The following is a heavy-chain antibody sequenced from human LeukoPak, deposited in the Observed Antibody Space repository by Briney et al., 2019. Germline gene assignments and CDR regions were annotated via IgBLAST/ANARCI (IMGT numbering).Heavy chain of an antibody. V-gene: IGHV4-30-2*01. CDR2: IYYSGST. J-gene: IGHJ4*02. Sequence: SQTLSPTCAVSGGSTSSSAYSWSWIRQPPGKGLEWIGYIYYSGSTTYNPSLKSRVTISLDRSKNQFSLKLTSVTAADAAVYYCVGDNSGSYRFDYWGQGTLVTVSS. CDR1: GGSTSSSAYS. CDR3: VGDNSGSYRFDY. D-gene: IGHD6-25*01.